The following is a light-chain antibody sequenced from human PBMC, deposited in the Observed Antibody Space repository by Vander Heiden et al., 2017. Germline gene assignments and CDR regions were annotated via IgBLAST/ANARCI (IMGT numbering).Light chain of an antibody. Sequence: SYELAQPPSVSVSPGQTASITCSGDKLGDKYACWYQQKPGQSAVVVIYQDSKRPSGIPGRFSGSNSGNTATLTISGTQAMDEADYYCQAWDTSTAVFGGGTKLTVL. V-gene: IGLV3-1*01. CDR1: KLGDKY. J-gene: IGLJ2*01. CDR3: QAWDTSTAV. CDR2: QDS.